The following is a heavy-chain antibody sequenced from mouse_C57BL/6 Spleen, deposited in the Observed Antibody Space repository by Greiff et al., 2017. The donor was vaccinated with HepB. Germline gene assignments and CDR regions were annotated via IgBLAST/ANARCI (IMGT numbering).Heavy chain of an antibody. CDR1: GFTFSSYA. Sequence: EVKVVESGGGLVKPGGSLKLSCAASGFTFSSYAMSWVRQTPEKRLEWVATISDGGSYTYYPDNVKGRFTISRDNAKNNLYLQMSHLKSEDTAMSYCAREGTPAYYGSTYWYFDVWGTGTTVTVSS. J-gene: IGHJ1*03. CDR3: AREGTPAYYGSTYWYFDV. D-gene: IGHD1-1*01. CDR2: ISDGGSYT. V-gene: IGHV5-4*01.